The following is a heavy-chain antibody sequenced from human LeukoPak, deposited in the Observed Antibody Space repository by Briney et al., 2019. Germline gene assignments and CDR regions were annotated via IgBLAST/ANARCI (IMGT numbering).Heavy chain of an antibody. CDR1: GFTFSSYS. CDR3: AKGPTRFDP. Sequence: GGSLRLSCAASGFTFSSYSMNWVRQAPGKGLEWVSSISSSSSYIYYADSVKGRFTISRDTSQNTLYLQMNNLTAEDTAVYYCAKGPTRFDPWGQGTLVTVSS. J-gene: IGHJ5*02. CDR2: ISSSSSYI. V-gene: IGHV3-21*04.